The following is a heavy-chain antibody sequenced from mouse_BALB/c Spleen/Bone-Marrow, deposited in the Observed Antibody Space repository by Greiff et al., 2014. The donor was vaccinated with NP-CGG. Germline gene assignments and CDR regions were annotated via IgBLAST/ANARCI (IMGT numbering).Heavy chain of an antibody. CDR2: IYPGSGNT. D-gene: IGHD1-1*01. CDR1: GYTFTSYW. Sequence: LQQSGSELVRPGASVKLSCKASGYTFTSYWMHWVKQRPGQGLEWIGNIYPGSGNTNYDEKFTNKATLTIDTSSSTAYMQRRSLTSEDTAVYYCTRRGDYYGSTEVSYDMDYWGQGTSVTVSS. J-gene: IGHJ4*01. CDR3: TRRGDYYGSTEVSYDMDY. V-gene: IGHV1S22*01.